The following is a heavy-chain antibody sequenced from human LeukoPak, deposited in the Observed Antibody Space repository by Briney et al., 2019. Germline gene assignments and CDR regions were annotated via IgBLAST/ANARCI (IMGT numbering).Heavy chain of an antibody. V-gene: IGHV3-53*01. J-gene: IGHJ5*02. CDR3: ARRGTIAVPVFWFDP. CDR2: TYSGGTT. CDR1: GLTVQSNS. Sequence: PGGSLRLSCATSGLTVQSNSITWVRQAPGQGLECVSVTYSGGTTYYADSVKGRFTISRDNSKNTLYLQMNSLRAEDTAVYYCARRGTIAVPVFWFDPWGQGTLVIVSS. D-gene: IGHD6-19*01.